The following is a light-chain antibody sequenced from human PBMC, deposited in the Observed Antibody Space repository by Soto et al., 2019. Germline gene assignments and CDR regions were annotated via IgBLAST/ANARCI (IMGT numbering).Light chain of an antibody. CDR2: GAS. CDR3: QQYGSSGT. CDR1: QSVSRY. V-gene: IGKV3-20*01. J-gene: IGKJ1*01. Sequence: EIVLTQSPGTLSLSPGERATLSCRASQSVSRYLAWYQQKPGQAPRLLIYGASNRATGIPDRFSGSGSGTDFTLTISRLEPEDFAVYYCQQYGSSGTFGQGTKVDIK.